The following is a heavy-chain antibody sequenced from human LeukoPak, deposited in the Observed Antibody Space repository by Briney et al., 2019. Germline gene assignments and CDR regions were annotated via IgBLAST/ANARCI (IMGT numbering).Heavy chain of an antibody. CDR1: GFTFSGSA. CDR2: IRGKADT. CDR3: ARLRAARTESYFYYGMDV. V-gene: IGHV3-73*01. J-gene: IGHJ6*02. D-gene: IGHD6-6*01. Sequence: PGGSLRLSCAASGFTFSGSAIHWVRQASGRGLEWVGRIRGKADTAYAASVKGRFTISRDDSRNTAYLQMNSLQTEDTAVYYCARLRAARTESYFYYGMDVWGQGTTVTVSS.